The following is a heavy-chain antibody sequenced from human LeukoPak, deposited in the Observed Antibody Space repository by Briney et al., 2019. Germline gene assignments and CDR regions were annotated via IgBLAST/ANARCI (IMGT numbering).Heavy chain of an antibody. D-gene: IGHD3-22*01. CDR1: GFTFDIYA. CDR3: AKDRKYYDSSGCLDY. Sequence: GGSLRLSCAASGFTFDIYAMSWVRQAPGKGLEWVSAISGSGGSTYYADSVKGRFTISRDNSKNTLYLQMNSLRAEDTAVYYCAKDRKYYDSSGCLDYWGQGTLVTVSS. V-gene: IGHV3-23*01. CDR2: ISGSGGST. J-gene: IGHJ4*02.